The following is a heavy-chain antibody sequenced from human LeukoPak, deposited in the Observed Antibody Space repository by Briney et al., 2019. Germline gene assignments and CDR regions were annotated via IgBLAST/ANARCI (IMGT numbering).Heavy chain of an antibody. V-gene: IGHV3-30*02. CDR3: ASGGRVLLWIGNWFDP. CDR1: GFTFSNYG. D-gene: IGHD3-10*01. Sequence: AGGSLRLSCAASGFTFSNYGMHWVRQAPGKGLEWVAFIRSDESNKYYADSVKGRFTISRDNSKNTLYLQMNSLRAEDTAVYYCASGGRVLLWIGNWFDPWGQGTLVTVSS. J-gene: IGHJ5*02. CDR2: IRSDESNK.